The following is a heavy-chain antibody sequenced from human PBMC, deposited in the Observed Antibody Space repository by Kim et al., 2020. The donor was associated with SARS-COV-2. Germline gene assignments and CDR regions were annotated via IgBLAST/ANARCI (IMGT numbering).Heavy chain of an antibody. V-gene: IGHV3-21*01. D-gene: IGHD6-19*01. CDR3: ARAGIAVAEGPFDY. Sequence: ADSVKGRFTISRDNAKNSLYLQMNSLRAEDTAVYYCARAGIAVAEGPFDYWGQGTLVTVSS. J-gene: IGHJ4*02.